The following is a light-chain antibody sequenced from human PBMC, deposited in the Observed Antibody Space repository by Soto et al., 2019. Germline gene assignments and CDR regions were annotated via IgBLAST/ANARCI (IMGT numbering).Light chain of an antibody. Sequence: LSQSPSTLSLSPGERATLSCRASQSVSRHLAWYQQKPGQAPRLLIYGASNRATGVSARFSGSGSGTEFTLTISSLQSEDFAVYYCLQYHYWWTFGQRTKV. CDR3: LQYHYWWT. V-gene: IGKV3-15*01. CDR1: QSVSRH. J-gene: IGKJ1*01. CDR2: GAS.